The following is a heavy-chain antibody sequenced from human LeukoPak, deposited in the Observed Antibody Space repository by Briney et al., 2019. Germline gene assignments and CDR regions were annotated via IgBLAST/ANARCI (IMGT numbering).Heavy chain of an antibody. D-gene: IGHD3-3*01. Sequence: ASVNVSCKASGYTFTSYGISWVRQAPGQGLEWMGWISAYNGNTNYAQKLQGRVTMTTDTSTSTAYMELRSLRSDDTAVYYCARDGYYDFWSGSYHFDYWGQGTLVTVSS. CDR1: GYTFTSYG. V-gene: IGHV1-18*01. CDR3: ARDGYYDFWSGSYHFDY. CDR2: ISAYNGNT. J-gene: IGHJ4*02.